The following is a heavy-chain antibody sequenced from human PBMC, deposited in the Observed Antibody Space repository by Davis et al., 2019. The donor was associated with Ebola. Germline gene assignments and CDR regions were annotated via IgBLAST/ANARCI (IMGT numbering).Heavy chain of an antibody. Sequence: AASVKVSCKASGYTFTSYAISWVRQAPGQGLEWMGGIIPIFGTANYAQKFQGRVTITADKSTGTAYMGLSSLRSEDTAVYYCARVGAVHCSGGSCYLEALDYWGQGTLVTVSS. V-gene: IGHV1-69*06. CDR3: ARVGAVHCSGGSCYLEALDY. D-gene: IGHD2-15*01. CDR2: IIPIFGTA. J-gene: IGHJ4*02. CDR1: GYTFTSYA.